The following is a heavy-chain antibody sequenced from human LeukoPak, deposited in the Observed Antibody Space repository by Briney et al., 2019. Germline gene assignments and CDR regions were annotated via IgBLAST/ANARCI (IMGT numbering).Heavy chain of an antibody. D-gene: IGHD3-22*01. V-gene: IGHV1-24*01. CDR1: GYTLSELS. Sequence: DSVTVSCTVSGYTLSELSMHWVRQAPGKGLEWMGGFDIEDDETIYAQTFQGRVTMTEDTSTDTAYMELSSLRSEDTAVYYCPTKGGLRYYYDSSGHNDAFDIWGQGTMVTVSS. CDR3: PTKGGLRYYYDSSGHNDAFDI. J-gene: IGHJ3*02. CDR2: FDIEDDET.